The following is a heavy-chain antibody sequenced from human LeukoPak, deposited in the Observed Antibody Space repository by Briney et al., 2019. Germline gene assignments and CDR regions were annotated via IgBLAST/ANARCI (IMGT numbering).Heavy chain of an antibody. CDR1: GFTFSSYS. CDR3: ARSGFTDSSGFPRY. V-gene: IGHV3-21*01. Sequence: GGSLRLPCAASGFTFSSYSMNWVRQAPGKGLEWVSSISSSSSYIYYADSVKGRFTISRDNAKNSLYLQMNSLRAEDTAVYYCARSGFTDSSGFPRYWGQGTLVTVSS. CDR2: ISSSSSYI. D-gene: IGHD3-22*01. J-gene: IGHJ4*02.